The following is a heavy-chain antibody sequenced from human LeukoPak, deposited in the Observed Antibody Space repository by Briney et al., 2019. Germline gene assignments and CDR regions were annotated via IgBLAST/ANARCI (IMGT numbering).Heavy chain of an antibody. J-gene: IGHJ3*02. CDR1: GFNLSDHY. CDR2: TRNKAKGYTT. Sequence: GGSLRLSCAASGFNLSDHYMDWVRQAPGKGLEWVGRTRNKAKGYTTEYAASVKGRISISRDDSKNLLYLQMNSLKREDTAVYYCARTRYFAWFPHDAFDIWGQGTMVTVSS. V-gene: IGHV3-72*01. CDR3: ARTRYFAWFPHDAFDI. D-gene: IGHD3-9*01.